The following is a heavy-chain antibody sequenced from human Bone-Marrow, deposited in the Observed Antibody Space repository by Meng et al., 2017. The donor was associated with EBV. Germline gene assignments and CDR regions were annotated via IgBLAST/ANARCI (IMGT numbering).Heavy chain of an antibody. CDR1: GGTFNSDA. CDR2: LIPMSGAP. Sequence: QVQLVQSGAEVKKPGSSVKVSCKTSGGTFNSDAVSWVRQAPGQGLEWLGGLIPMSGAPNYAQKFQGRVTITADESTNTHYMDLSSLSSEDTAVYYCASESGRGYTPDYWDQGTLVTVAS. J-gene: IGHJ4*02. V-gene: IGHV1-69*01. D-gene: IGHD3-10*01. CDR3: ASESGRGYTPDY.